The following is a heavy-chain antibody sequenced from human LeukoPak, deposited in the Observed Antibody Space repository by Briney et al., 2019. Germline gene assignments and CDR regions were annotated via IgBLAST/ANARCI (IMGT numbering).Heavy chain of an antibody. J-gene: IGHJ6*03. CDR1: GGSFSGYY. V-gene: IGHV4-34*01. Sequence: SETLSLTCALYGGSFSGYYWSWMRQPPGKGLEWIGEINPSGSTNYNPSLKSRVTISVDRSKNQFSLKLSSVTAADTAVYYCARDRKKGDMDVWGKGTTVTVSS. CDR2: INPSGST. CDR3: ARDRKKGDMDV.